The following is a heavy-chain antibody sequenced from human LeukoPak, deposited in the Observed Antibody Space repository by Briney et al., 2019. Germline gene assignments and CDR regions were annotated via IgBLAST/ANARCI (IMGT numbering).Heavy chain of an antibody. J-gene: IGHJ4*02. CDR3: AKDRWITMVRGLTFDY. CDR2: ISYDGSNK. Sequence: GRSLRLSCAASGFTFSSYGMHWVRQAPGKGLEWVAVISYDGSNKYHADPVKGRFTISRDNSKNTLYLQMNSLRAEDTAVYYCAKDRWITMVRGLTFDYWGQGTLVTVSS. D-gene: IGHD3-10*01. V-gene: IGHV3-30*18. CDR1: GFTFSSYG.